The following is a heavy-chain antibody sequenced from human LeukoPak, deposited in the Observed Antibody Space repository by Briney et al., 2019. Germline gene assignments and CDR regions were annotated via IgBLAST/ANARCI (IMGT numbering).Heavy chain of an antibody. V-gene: IGHV3-23*01. J-gene: IGHJ4*02. CDR3: AKSSGSYLADYFDH. Sequence: SGGSLRLSCAASGFTFSSYAMSWVRQAPGKGLEWVSVLSGSGGSTYYADSVKGRFTISRDNSKNTLYLQMNSLRAEDTAVYYCAKSSGSYLADYFDHWGQGTLVTVSS. CDR1: GFTFSSYA. D-gene: IGHD1-26*01. CDR2: LSGSGGST.